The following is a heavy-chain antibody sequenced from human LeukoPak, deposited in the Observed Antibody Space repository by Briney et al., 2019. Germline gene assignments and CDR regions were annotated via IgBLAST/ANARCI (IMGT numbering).Heavy chain of an antibody. CDR2: VSSSGSTI. J-gene: IGHJ4*02. CDR3: AAYCSSTSCHLDY. V-gene: IGHV3-11*01. Sequence: PGGSLRLSCAASGFTFSDYYKSWIRQAPEKGLEWVSYVSSSGSTIYYADSVKGRFTISRDNAKNSLYLQMNSLRAEDTAVYYCAAYCSSTSCHLDYWGQGTLVTVSS. D-gene: IGHD2-2*01. CDR1: GFTFSDYY.